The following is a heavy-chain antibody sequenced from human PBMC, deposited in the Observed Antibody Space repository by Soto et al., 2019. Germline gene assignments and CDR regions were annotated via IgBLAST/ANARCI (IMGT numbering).Heavy chain of an antibody. CDR2: ISGSGGST. D-gene: IGHD1-26*01. J-gene: IGHJ5*02. V-gene: IGHV3-23*01. CDR3: AKDQTYSWAHENNWFDP. Sequence: GGSLRLSCAASGFTFSRYAMSWVHQAPGKGLEWVSAISGSGGSTYYADSVKGRFTISRDNSKNTLYLQMNSLRAEDTAVYYCAKDQTYSWAHENNWFDPWGQGTLVTVSS. CDR1: GFTFSRYA.